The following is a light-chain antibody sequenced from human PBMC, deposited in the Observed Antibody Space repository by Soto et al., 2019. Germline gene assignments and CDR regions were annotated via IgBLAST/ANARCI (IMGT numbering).Light chain of an antibody. J-gene: IGKJ1*01. V-gene: IGKV1-5*03. CDR1: QSISSW. CDR3: QQYKSYSWT. CDR2: KAS. Sequence: DIQMTQSPSTLSASVGERVTITCRASQSISSWLAWYQQKPGKAPKLLFYKASSLESGVPSRFSGSGSGTEFTLTISSLQTDDFATYYCQQYKSYSWTFGQGTKVEI.